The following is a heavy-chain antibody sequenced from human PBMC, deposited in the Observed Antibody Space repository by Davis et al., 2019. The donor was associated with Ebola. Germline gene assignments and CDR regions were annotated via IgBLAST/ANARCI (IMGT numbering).Heavy chain of an antibody. CDR3: AKVVPGIVGALYYYGMDV. CDR1: GFIFSCHS. V-gene: IGHV3-21*04. D-gene: IGHD2-15*01. J-gene: IGHJ6*02. CDR2: IISSSSYI. Sequence: GESLKISCAASGFIFSCHSMTWVRQAPRNGLQWVSSIISSSSYIYYADSVKGRSTISRDNSKNTLNMQMNSLRVEDTDVCYCAKVVPGIVGALYYYGMDVWGQGTTVTVSS.